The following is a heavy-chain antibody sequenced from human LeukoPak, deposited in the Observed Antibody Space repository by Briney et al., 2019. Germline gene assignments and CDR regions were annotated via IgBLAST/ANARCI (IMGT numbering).Heavy chain of an antibody. CDR2: IIPIFGTA. J-gene: IGHJ4*02. CDR3: AGKDTAMVHDY. CDR1: GGTFSSYA. V-gene: IGHV1-69*01. Sequence: GASVKVSCKASGGTFSSYAISWVRQAPGQGLEWMGGIIPIFGTANYAQKFQGRVTITADESTSTAYMELSSLRSEDTAVYYCAGKDTAMVHDYWGQGTLVTVSS. D-gene: IGHD5-18*01.